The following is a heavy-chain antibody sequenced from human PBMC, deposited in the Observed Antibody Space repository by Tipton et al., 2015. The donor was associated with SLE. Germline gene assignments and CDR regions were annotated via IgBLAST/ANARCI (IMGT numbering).Heavy chain of an antibody. CDR3: ARDEYRYDGTGYHLLGHFDY. CDR1: GGSTSSNY. V-gene: IGHV4-59*12. CDR2: VYYTGNT. D-gene: IGHD3-22*01. Sequence: TLSLTCTVSGGSTSSNYWSWIRQSPGKELEWIGFVYYTGNTFYNPSLKSRVTISLDTSKNQFSLKLSSVTAADTAVYYCARDEYRYDGTGYHLLGHFDYWGQGTLVTVSS. J-gene: IGHJ4*02.